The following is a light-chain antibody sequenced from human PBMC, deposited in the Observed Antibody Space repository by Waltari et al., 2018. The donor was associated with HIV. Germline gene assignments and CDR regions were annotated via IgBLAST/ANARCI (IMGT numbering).Light chain of an antibody. CDR3: QQYFRTPWT. CDR2: WAS. V-gene: IGKV4-1*01. CDR1: QSLLYSPNNKNF. Sequence: IVLQQSPASLIVSPAERASINCRPNQSLLYSPNNKNFLVWYQQKPGQPPKLLIYWASSRESGVPARFSGSGSGTNFTLTICSLQPEDVATYFCQQYFRTPWTFGQGTKV. J-gene: IGKJ1*01.